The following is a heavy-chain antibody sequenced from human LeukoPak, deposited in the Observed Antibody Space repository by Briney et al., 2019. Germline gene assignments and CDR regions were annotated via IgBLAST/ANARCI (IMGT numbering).Heavy chain of an antibody. V-gene: IGHV3-9*01. Sequence: GGSLRLSCAASGFTFDDYAMHWVRQAPGKGLEWVSGISLDSGTIGYADSVKGRFTISRDNAKNSLYLQMNSLRAEDTALYYCAKGSGLVIKGYYFDYWGQGILVTVSS. J-gene: IGHJ4*02. D-gene: IGHD3/OR15-3a*01. CDR2: ISLDSGTI. CDR3: AKGSGLVIKGYYFDY. CDR1: GFTFDDYA.